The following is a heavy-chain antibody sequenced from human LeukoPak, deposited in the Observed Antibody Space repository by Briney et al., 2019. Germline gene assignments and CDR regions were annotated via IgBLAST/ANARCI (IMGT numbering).Heavy chain of an antibody. Sequence: SETLSLTCTVPGGSISSSSYYWGWIRQPPGKGLEWIGSIYYSGSTYYNPSLKSRVTISVDTSKNQFSLKLSSVTAADTAVYYCARQGYGGKGDYWGQGTLVTVSS. CDR1: GGSISSSSYY. J-gene: IGHJ4*02. V-gene: IGHV4-39*01. CDR2: IYYSGST. D-gene: IGHD4-23*01. CDR3: ARQGYGGKGDY.